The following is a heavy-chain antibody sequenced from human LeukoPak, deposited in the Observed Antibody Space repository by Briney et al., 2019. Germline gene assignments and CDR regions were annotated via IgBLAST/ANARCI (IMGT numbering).Heavy chain of an antibody. CDR3: ARTYYDILTSYNPYFDY. Sequence: GGSLRLSCAASAFTFNSYSMSWVRQAPGKGLEWVASITSTSVSTYYADSVEGRFTISRDNAKNSLYLQMDSLRAEDTAVYYCARTYYDILTSYNPYFDYWGRGTRVTVSS. D-gene: IGHD3-9*01. CDR2: ITSTSVST. CDR1: AFTFNSYS. V-gene: IGHV3-21*01. J-gene: IGHJ4*02.